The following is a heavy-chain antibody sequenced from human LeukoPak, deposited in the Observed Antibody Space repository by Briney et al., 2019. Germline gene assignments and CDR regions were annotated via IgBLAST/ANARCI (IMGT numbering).Heavy chain of an antibody. CDR3: AKDRDSSSWFDY. J-gene: IGHJ4*02. V-gene: IGHV3-23*01. CDR1: GFTFSSYA. Sequence: GGSLRLSCAASGFTFSSYAMSWVRQAPGKGLKCVSAISGSGGSTYYADSVKGRFTISRDNSKNTLYLQMNSLRAEDTAVYYCAKDRDSSSWFDYWGQGTLVTVSS. D-gene: IGHD6-13*01. CDR2: ISGSGGST.